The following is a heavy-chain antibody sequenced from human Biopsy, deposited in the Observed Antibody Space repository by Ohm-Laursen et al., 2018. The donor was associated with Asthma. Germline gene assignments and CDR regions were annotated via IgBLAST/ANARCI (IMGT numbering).Heavy chain of an antibody. V-gene: IGHV4-39*01. CDR2: IYYTWNS. D-gene: IGHD1-26*01. CDR1: GASITTPNY. Sequence: TLSLTCTVSGASITTPNYWAWIRQPPGRGLEWLGSIYYTWNSFYSSSLRSRLTMSVDPSRSQFSLRLTSVTAADRGVYYCARHWSGNGWEDVHNWFDPWGPGIGVTVSS. J-gene: IGHJ5*02. CDR3: ARHWSGNGWEDVHNWFDP.